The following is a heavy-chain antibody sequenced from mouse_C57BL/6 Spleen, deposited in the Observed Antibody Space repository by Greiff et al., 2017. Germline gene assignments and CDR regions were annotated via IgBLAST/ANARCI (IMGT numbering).Heavy chain of an antibody. D-gene: IGHD1-1*01. J-gene: IGHJ4*01. CDR3: ARSYYGSSPSYAMDY. CDR2: IDPSDSYT. V-gene: IGHV1-69*01. CDR1: GYTFTSYW. Sequence: QVQLQQPGAELVMPGASVKLSCKASGYTFTSYWMHWVKQRPGQGLEWIGEIDPSDSYTNYNQKFKGKSTLTVDKSSSPAYMQLSSLTSEDSAVYYCARSYYGSSPSYAMDYWGQGTSVTVSS.